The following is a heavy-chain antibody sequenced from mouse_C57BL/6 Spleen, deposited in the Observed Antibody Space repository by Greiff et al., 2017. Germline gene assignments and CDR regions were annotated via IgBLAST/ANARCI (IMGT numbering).Heavy chain of an antibody. D-gene: IGHD2-10*01. Sequence: EVKLVESGGGLVKPGGSLKLSCAASGFTFSDYGMHWVRQAPEKGLEWVEYISSGSSTNYYADKVKGRFTISRDTAKTTLFLQLTSLKSEDTAMYDCARGILQFDYWGQGTTLTVSS. CDR3: ARGILQFDY. CDR2: ISSGSSTN. CDR1: GFTFSDYG. V-gene: IGHV5-17*01. J-gene: IGHJ2*01.